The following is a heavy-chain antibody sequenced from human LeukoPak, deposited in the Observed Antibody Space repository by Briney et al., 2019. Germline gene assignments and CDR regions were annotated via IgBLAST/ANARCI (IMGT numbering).Heavy chain of an antibody. CDR3: AGLGITMIGGV. Sequence: GGSLRLSCAASGFTFSSNWMHWVRQVPGKGLEWVSYISSSGSTIYYADSVKGRFTISRDNAKNSLYLQMNSLRAEDTAVYYCAGLGITMIGGVWGKGTTVTISS. CDR2: ISSSGSTI. J-gene: IGHJ6*04. D-gene: IGHD3-10*02. V-gene: IGHV3-48*04. CDR1: GFTFSSNW.